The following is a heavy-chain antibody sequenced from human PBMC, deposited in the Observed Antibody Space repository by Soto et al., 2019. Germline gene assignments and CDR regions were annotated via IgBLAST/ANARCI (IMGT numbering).Heavy chain of an antibody. Sequence: SVKVSCKASGGTFSSYAISWVRQAPGQGLEWMGGIIPIFGTANYAQKFQGRVTITADESTSTAYMELSSLRSEDTAVYYCARDEGTAMVPGYYYGMDVRGQRTKVTVSS. D-gene: IGHD5-18*01. J-gene: IGHJ6*02. V-gene: IGHV1-69*13. CDR3: ARDEGTAMVPGYYYGMDV. CDR2: IIPIFGTA. CDR1: GGTFSSYA.